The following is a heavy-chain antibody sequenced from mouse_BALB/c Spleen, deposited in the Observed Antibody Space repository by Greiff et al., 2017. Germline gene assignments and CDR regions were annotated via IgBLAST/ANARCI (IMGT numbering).Heavy chain of an antibody. CDR2: IRNKANGYTT. V-gene: IGHV7-3*02. CDR3: ARDIRAAYYFDY. Sequence: EVKLMESGGGLVQPGGSLRLSCATSGFTFTDYYMSWVRQPPGKALEWLGFIRNKANGYTTEYSASVKGRFTISRDNSQSILYLQMNTLRAEDSATYYCARDIRAAYYFDYWGQGTTLTVSS. CDR1: GFTFTDYY. J-gene: IGHJ2*01. D-gene: IGHD3-3*01.